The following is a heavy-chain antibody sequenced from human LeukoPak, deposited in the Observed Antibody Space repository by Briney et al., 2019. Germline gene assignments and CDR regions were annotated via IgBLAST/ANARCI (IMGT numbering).Heavy chain of an antibody. V-gene: IGHV3-11*01. Sequence: PGGSLRLSCAASGFTFSDYYMSWIRQAPGKGLEWISYISSSGSTIYYADSVKGRFTISRDNAKNSLYLQMNSLRAEDTAVYYCARDYYGSGSYFVFDYWGQGTLVTVSS. CDR2: ISSSGSTI. D-gene: IGHD3-10*01. CDR3: ARDYYGSGSYFVFDY. J-gene: IGHJ4*02. CDR1: GFTFSDYY.